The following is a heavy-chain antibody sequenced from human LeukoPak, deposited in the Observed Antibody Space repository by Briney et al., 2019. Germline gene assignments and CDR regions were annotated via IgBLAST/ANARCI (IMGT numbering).Heavy chain of an antibody. V-gene: IGHV4-39*07. Sequence: SETLSLTCTVSGGSISSYYWGWIRQPPGKGLEWIGSIYYSGSTYYNPSLKSRVTISVDTSKNQFSLKLSSVTAADTAVYYCARDWRGKYSSGWPPVYWGQGTLVTVSS. D-gene: IGHD6-19*01. CDR1: GGSISSYY. CDR2: IYYSGST. CDR3: ARDWRGKYSSGWPPVY. J-gene: IGHJ4*02.